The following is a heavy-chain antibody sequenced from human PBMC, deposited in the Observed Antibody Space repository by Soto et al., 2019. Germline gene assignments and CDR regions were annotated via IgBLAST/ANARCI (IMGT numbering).Heavy chain of an antibody. CDR3: AHRPLYSRTYWDGGYFDA. Sequence: QITLRESGPTRVRPTQPLTLTCSFSGFSLTTSGVGVGWIRQPPGKAPEWLAVIYWDNDKRYSPSLKSRISITKDTSNNQVVPTMTNVDPVDTGTYYCAHRPLYSRTYWDGGYFDALGQGTPVTVSS. V-gene: IGHV2-5*02. CDR1: GFSLTTSGVG. D-gene: IGHD1-26*01. J-gene: IGHJ4*02. CDR2: IYWDNDK.